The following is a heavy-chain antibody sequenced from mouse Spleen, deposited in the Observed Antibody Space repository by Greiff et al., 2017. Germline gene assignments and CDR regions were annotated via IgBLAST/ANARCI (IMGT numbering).Heavy chain of an antibody. Sequence: EVQLQQSGPELVKPGASVKISCKASGYTFTDYYMNWVKQSHGKSLEWIGDINPNNGGTSYNQKFKGKATLTVDKSSSTAYMELRSLTSEDSAVYYCARKRWSLPYYFDYWGQGTTLTVSS. V-gene: IGHV1-26*01. CDR2: INPNNGGT. CDR3: ARKRWSLPYYFDY. J-gene: IGHJ2*01. D-gene: IGHD2-3*01. CDR1: GYTFTDYY.